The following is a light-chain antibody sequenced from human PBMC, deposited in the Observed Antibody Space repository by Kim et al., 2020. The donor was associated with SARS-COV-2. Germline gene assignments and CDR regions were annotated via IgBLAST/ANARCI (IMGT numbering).Light chain of an antibody. V-gene: IGLV3-1*01. CDR2: QDT. Sequence: SYELTQPPSVSVSPGQTASITCSGDKLGDRYAYWYQQKPGQSPLLVIYQDTNRPSGIPERFSGSNSGNTATLTLSGTQAMDEADYYCQAWDSSTVVFGGGTKLTVL. CDR1: KLGDRY. J-gene: IGLJ2*01. CDR3: QAWDSSTVV.